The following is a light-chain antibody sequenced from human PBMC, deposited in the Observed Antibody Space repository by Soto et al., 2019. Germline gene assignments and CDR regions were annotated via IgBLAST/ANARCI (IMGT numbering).Light chain of an antibody. CDR3: SSYADFNNVL. J-gene: IGLJ3*02. CDR1: SSDVGNSNF. CDR2: EVT. V-gene: IGLV2-8*01. Sequence: QSALTQPPSASGSPGQSVTISCTGTSSDVGNSNFISWYQHYPGKAPKLMIYEVTKRPSGVPDRFSGSKSGNIVSLTVSGLKGEDEANYDCSSYADFNNVLFGGGTKLTVL.